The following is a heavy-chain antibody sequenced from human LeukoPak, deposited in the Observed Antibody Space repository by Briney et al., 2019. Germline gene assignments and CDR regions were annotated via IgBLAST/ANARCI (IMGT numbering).Heavy chain of an antibody. V-gene: IGHV3-23*01. J-gene: IGHJ4*02. D-gene: IGHD2-2*01. CDR3: AKDIVVVPAAIYFGY. CDR2: ISGSGGST. CDR1: GFTFSSYA. Sequence: PGGSLRLSFAASGFTFSSYAVSWGRQAPGRVLEWVSAISGSGGSTYYADSVKGRFTISRDNHKNTLYLQMTSLRADDTVVYYCAKDIVVVPAAIYFGYWGQGTLVTVSP.